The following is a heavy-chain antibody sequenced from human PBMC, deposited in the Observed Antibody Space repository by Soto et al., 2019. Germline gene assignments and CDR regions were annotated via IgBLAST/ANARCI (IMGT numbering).Heavy chain of an antibody. V-gene: IGHV3-64D*06. CDR2: ISSNGSST. CDR1: GFIFSSYA. CDR3: AKDVLGGIVVAPGWFDP. D-gene: IGHD3-22*01. Sequence: PGGSLRLSCSASGFIFSSYAMHWVRQAPGKRLEYVSAISSNGSSTYYADSVKDRFIISRDNSKNTLYLQMSSLRAEDTAVYYCAKDVLGGIVVAPGWFDPWGQGTLVTVPS. J-gene: IGHJ5*02.